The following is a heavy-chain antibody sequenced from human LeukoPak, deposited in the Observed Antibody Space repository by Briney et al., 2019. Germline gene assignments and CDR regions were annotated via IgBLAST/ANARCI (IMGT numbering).Heavy chain of an antibody. J-gene: IGHJ2*01. CDR2: IYYTGSD. V-gene: IGHV4-59*08. CDR3: ARGTVPYYWYFDL. CDR1: GDSIRRYY. Sequence: SETLSLTCTLSGDSIRRYYERCIPHPPGKGLECIGYIYYTGSDNYNPALKGRVTILVDTSKKQFSLELSSVTAGDTAVYYCARGTVPYYWYFDLWGRGTLVTVSS. D-gene: IGHD4-17*01.